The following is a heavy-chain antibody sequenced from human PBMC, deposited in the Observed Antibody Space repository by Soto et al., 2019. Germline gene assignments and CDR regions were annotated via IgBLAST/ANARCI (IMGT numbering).Heavy chain of an antibody. J-gene: IGHJ4*02. Sequence: PSETLSLTCAVYGGSFSGYYWSWVRQPPGKGLEWIGEINHSGITNYSPSLKSRVTISVDTSKNQFSLKLSSVTAADTAVYYCARGDYGGNSDDYWGLGTLVTVSS. CDR1: GGSFSGYY. V-gene: IGHV4-34*01. CDR3: ARGDYGGNSDDY. CDR2: INHSGIT. D-gene: IGHD4-17*01.